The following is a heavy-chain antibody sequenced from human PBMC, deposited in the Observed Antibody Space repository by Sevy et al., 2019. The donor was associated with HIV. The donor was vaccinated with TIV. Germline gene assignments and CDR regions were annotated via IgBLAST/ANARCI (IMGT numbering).Heavy chain of an antibody. D-gene: IGHD2-21*01. CDR1: GFTFGDYA. CDR3: TRSKGLQSIFDY. Sequence: GGSLRLSCTTSGFTFGDYARNWVRQAPGKGLEWVAFLKSKADGGTVDHAASVKGRFTISRDDSKSIAYLQMNDLTTEDTGVYYCTRSKGLQSIFDYWGQGALVTVSS. J-gene: IGHJ4*02. CDR2: LKSKADGGTV. V-gene: IGHV3-49*04.